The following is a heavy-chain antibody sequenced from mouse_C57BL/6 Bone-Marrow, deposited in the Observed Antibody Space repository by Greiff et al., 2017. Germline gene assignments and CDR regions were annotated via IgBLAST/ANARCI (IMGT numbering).Heavy chain of an antibody. CDR2: IYPRDGST. CDR1: GYTFTSYD. Sequence: QVQLQQSGPELVKPGASVKLSCKASGYTFTSYDINWVKQRPGQGLEWIGWIYPRDGSTKYNEKLKGKATLTVDTSSSTAYMELHSLTSEASAVSFCARLEFDGSSGDWYFDIWGTGTTVTVSS. CDR3: ARLEFDGSSGDWYFDI. J-gene: IGHJ1*03. D-gene: IGHD1-1*01. V-gene: IGHV1-85*01.